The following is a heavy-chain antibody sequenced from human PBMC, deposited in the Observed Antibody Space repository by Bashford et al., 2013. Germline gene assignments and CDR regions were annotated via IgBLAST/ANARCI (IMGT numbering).Heavy chain of an antibody. J-gene: IGHJ5*02. CDR3: ARDGRLQLYNWFDP. Sequence: SVKVSCKASGGTFSSYAISWVRQAPGQGLEWMGRIIPILGIANYAQKFQGRVTITADESTSTAYMELSSLRSEDTAVYYCARDGRLQLYNWFDPWGQGTLVTVSS. D-gene: IGHD4-11*01. V-gene: IGHV1-69*04. CDR1: GGTFSSYA. CDR2: IIPILGIA.